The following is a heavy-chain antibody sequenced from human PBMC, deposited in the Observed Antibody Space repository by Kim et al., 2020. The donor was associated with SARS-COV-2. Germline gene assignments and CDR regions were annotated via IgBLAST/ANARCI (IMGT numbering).Heavy chain of an antibody. CDR2: INTGNGNT. CDR3: AKGGEVGIPARPIDY. CDR1: GYTFTSYA. V-gene: IGHV1-3*04. D-gene: IGHD6-6*01. J-gene: IGHJ4*02. Sequence: ASVKVSCKASGYTFTSYAMHWVRQGPGQRLEWMGWINTGNGNTKYCQKFQDRVTITRDTSASIAYMELSSLRSEDTAVYYCAKGGEVGIPARPIDYWGQGTLVTVSS.